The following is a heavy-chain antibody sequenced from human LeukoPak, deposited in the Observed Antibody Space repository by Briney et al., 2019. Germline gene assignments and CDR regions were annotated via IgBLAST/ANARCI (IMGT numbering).Heavy chain of an antibody. CDR1: GFTFSNYW. D-gene: IGHD3-10*01. V-gene: IGHV3-7*02. CDR2: IKRDGSEK. Sequence: GGSLRLSCAASGFTFSNYWMYWVRQAPGKGLEWVANIKRDGSEKYYVDSVKGRFTISRDNAKNSMYLQMNSLRAEDTAVYYCAASGSSGFGWGQGTMVTVSS. J-gene: IGHJ3*01. CDR3: AASGSSGFG.